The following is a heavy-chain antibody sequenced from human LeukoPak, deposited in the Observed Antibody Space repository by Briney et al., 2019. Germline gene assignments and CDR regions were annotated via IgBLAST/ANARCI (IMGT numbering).Heavy chain of an antibody. J-gene: IGHJ4*02. CDR1: GGSISTSNYY. CDR2: IFYSGST. CDR3: ARAWDPAYSGSYYSLFFDN. Sequence: SETLSLTCTVSGGSISTSNYYWGWIRQPPGKGLEWIGNIFYSGSTYYGPSLKSRLTISLDTSRNQFSLKLNSVTAADTAVYYCARAWDPAYSGSYYSLFFDNWGQGTLVTVSS. D-gene: IGHD1-26*01. V-gene: IGHV4-39*07.